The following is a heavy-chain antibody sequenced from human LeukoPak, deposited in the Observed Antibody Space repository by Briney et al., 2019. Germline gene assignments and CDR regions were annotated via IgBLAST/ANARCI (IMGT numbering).Heavy chain of an antibody. CDR3: ATVLYYGSGSYYNFHY. J-gene: IGHJ4*02. D-gene: IGHD3-10*01. CDR2: IIPIFGTA. V-gene: IGHV1-69*06. Sequence: SVKVSCKASGGTFSSYAISWVRQAPGQGLEWMGGIIPIFGTANYAQKFQGRVIMTEDTSTDAAYMELSSLRSEDTAVYYCATVLYYGSGSYYNFHYWGQGTLVTVSS. CDR1: GGTFSSYA.